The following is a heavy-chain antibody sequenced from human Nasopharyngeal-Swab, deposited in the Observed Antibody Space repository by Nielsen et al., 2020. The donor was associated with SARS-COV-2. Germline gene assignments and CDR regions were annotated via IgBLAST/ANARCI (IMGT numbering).Heavy chain of an antibody. Sequence: GGSLRLSCAASGFTFSSYSMSWVRQAPGKGLEWVSAISGSGGSTYYADPVKGRFTISRDNSKSTLYLQMNSLRADDTALYYCADPPFSEYWGQGTLVTVSS. CDR1: GFTFSSYS. V-gene: IGHV3-23*01. J-gene: IGHJ4*02. CDR3: ADPPFSEY. CDR2: ISGSGGST.